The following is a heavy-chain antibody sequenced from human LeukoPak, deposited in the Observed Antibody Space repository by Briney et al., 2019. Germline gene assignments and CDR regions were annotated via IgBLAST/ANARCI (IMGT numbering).Heavy chain of an antibody. CDR1: GYTFTSYY. Sequence: ASVKVSCKASGYTFTSYYIHWVRQAPGQGLEWMGMINPSGGSTTYAQKFQGRVTMTRDMSTSTVYMELSSLRSEDTAVYYCARSRLWSPRYAFDIWAQGTMVTVSS. J-gene: IGHJ3*02. V-gene: IGHV1-46*01. D-gene: IGHD3-16*01. CDR3: ARSRLWSPRYAFDI. CDR2: INPSGGST.